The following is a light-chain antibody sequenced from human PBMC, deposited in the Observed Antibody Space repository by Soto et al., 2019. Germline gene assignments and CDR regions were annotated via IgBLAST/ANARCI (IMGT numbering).Light chain of an antibody. J-gene: IGKJ2*01. V-gene: IGKV1-33*01. CDR2: DAS. Sequence: DIQMTQSPSSLSASVGDRVTITCQASQDISNYLNWYQQKPGKAPKLLIYDASNLETGVPSRFSGSGSVTDFTFTISSRQPEEIATYYCQQYDNRPQTFGQGTKLEIK. CDR1: QDISNY. CDR3: QQYDNRPQT.